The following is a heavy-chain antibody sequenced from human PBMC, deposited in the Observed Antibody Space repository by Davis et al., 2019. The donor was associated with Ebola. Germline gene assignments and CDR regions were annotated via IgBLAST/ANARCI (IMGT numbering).Heavy chain of an antibody. CDR1: GGTFSSYA. D-gene: IGHD4-17*01. V-gene: IGHV1-69*04. Sequence: SVKVSCKASGGTFSSYAISWVRQAPGQGLEWMGRIIPILGIAHYAQKFQGRVTITADESTSTAYMELSSLRSEDTAVYYCARGMYGDYCFDYWGQGTLVTVSS. J-gene: IGHJ4*02. CDR3: ARGMYGDYCFDY. CDR2: IIPILGIA.